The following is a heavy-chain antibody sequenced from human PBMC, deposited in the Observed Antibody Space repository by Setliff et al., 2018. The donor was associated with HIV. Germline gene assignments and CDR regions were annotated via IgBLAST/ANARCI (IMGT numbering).Heavy chain of an antibody. J-gene: IGHJ3*01. CDR1: GGSISSHH. CDR2: VDYSGDT. Sequence: SETLSLTCTVSGGSISSHHWSWIRQPPGKGLEWIGYVDYSGDTEYNPSLQSRATISRDPSKSQVSLTLNSATAADTAVYYCTRGPGGTVPKPLEAFDVWGRGAVVTVSS. V-gene: IGHV4-59*11. CDR3: TRGPGGTVPKPLEAFDV. D-gene: IGHD1-7*01.